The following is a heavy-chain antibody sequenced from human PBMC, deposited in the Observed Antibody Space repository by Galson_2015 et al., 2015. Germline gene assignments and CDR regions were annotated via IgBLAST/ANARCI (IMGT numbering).Heavy chain of an antibody. Sequence: SLRLSCAASGFTFSSYGMHWVRQAPGKGLEWVAVISYDGSNKYYADSVKGRFTISRDNSKNTLYLQMNSLRAEDTAVYYCARDVLNGHDAFDIWGQGTMVTVSS. D-gene: IGHD1-1*01. V-gene: IGHV3-30*03. J-gene: IGHJ3*02. CDR3: ARDVLNGHDAFDI. CDR1: GFTFSSYG. CDR2: ISYDGSNK.